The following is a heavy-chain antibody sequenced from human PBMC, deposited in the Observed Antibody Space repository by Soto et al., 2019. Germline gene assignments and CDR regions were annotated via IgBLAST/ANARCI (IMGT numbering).Heavy chain of an antibody. Sequence: SETLSLTCAVSGGSISSGGYSWSWIRKPPGKGLEWIGYIYHSGSTYYTPSLKSRVTISVDRSKKQFSLKLRSVTAADTAVYYCARYCSSTSCYNWFAPGAQGTLVTVSS. CDR1: GGSISSGGYS. D-gene: IGHD2-2*01. V-gene: IGHV4-30-2*01. J-gene: IGHJ5*02. CDR3: ARYCSSTSCYNWFAP. CDR2: IYHSGST.